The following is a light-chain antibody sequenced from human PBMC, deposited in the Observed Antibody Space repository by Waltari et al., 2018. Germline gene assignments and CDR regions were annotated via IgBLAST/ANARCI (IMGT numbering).Light chain of an antibody. Sequence: DIQMTQSPSSLSAYVGDRFTITCRASQSISSYLNWYQQKPGKAPKLLIYAASSLQSGVPSRFSGSGSGTDFTLTISSLQPEDFATYYCQQSYSTPRLTFGGGTKVEIK. CDR2: AAS. CDR3: QQSYSTPRLT. J-gene: IGKJ4*01. CDR1: QSISSY. V-gene: IGKV1-39*01.